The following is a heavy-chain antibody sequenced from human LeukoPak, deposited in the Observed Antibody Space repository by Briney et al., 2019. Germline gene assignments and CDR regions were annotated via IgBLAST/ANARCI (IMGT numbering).Heavy chain of an antibody. D-gene: IGHD2-2*02. CDR3: ARDIVVVPAAIEGTGVWFDP. J-gene: IGHJ5*02. CDR1: GFTFSSSA. V-gene: IGHV3-23*01. CDR2: ISGSGGST. Sequence: AGRSLTLSCAASGFTFSSSAMHWVRQAPGKGLEWVSAISGSGGSTYYADSVKGRFTISRDNSKNTLYLQMNSLRAEDTAVYYCARDIVVVPAAIEGTGVWFDPWGQGTLVTVSS.